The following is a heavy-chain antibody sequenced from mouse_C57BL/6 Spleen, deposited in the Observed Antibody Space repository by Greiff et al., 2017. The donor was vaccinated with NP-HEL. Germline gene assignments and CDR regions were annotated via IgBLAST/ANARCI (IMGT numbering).Heavy chain of an antibody. V-gene: IGHV1-80*01. J-gene: IGHJ4*01. CDR2: IYPGDGDT. D-gene: IGHD1-1*01. CDR1: GYAFSSYW. CDR3: ARKEITTVVATKAMDY. Sequence: QVQLKESGAELVKPGASVKISCKASGYAFSSYWMNWVKQRPGKGLEWIGQIYPGDGDTNYNGKFKGKATLTADKSSSTAYMQLSSLTSEDSAVYCCARKEITTVVATKAMDYWGQGTSVTVSS.